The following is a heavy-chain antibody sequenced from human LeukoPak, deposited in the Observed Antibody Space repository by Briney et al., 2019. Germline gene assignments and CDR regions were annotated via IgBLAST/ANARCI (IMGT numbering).Heavy chain of an antibody. J-gene: IGHJ4*02. V-gene: IGHV3-30*18. CDR2: ISYDGINK. Sequence: GRSLRLSCAASGFTFSSYGMHWVRQAPGKGLEWVAVISYDGINKYYAEYVKGRFTISRDNSKNTLYLQMNSLRAEDTAVYYCAKDLEVVLMVYAIDYGGRGTLVTVSS. CDR3: AKDLEVVLMVYAIDY. CDR1: GFTFSSYG. D-gene: IGHD2-8*01.